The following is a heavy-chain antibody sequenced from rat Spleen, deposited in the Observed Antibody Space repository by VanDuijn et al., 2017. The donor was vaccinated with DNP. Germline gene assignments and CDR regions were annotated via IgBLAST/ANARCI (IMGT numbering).Heavy chain of an antibody. D-gene: IGHD1-12*02. CDR1: GFSLTRYT. CDR3: ARYDYDGSSYPYWYFDF. Sequence: QVQLKESGPGLVQPSQTLSLTCTVSGFSLTRYTVSWVRQPPGKGLEWIAAMSSGGSTYYDSALKSRLSISRDTSKSQVFLKVNSLQTEDTAMYFCARYDYDGSSYPYWYFDFWGPGTMVTVSP. V-gene: IGHV2-6*01. CDR2: MSSGGST. J-gene: IGHJ1*01.